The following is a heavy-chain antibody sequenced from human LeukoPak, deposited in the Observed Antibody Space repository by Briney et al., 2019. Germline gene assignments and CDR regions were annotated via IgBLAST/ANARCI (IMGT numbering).Heavy chain of an antibody. D-gene: IGHD1-26*01. CDR1: GFTFSSYA. CDR2: ISSNGGST. V-gene: IGHV3-64D*06. J-gene: IGHJ4*02. Sequence: GGSLRLSCAASGFTFSSYAMHWVRQAPGKGLEYVSAISSNGGSTYYADSVKGRFTISRDNSKNTLYLQMSSLRAEDTAVYYCVKVGYSGSYGYWGQGTLVTVSS. CDR3: VKVGYSGSYGY.